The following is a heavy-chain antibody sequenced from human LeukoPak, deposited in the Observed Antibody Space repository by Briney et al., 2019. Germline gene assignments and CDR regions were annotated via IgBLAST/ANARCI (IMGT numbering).Heavy chain of an antibody. CDR3: ARGGYDRSGYYYVLDY. V-gene: IGHV3-48*02. Sequence: GGSLRLSCAASGFTFRRYRMHWVRQAPGKGLEWVSSISSSSSTIYYADSVKGRFTISRDNAKNSLYLQMNSLRDEDTAVYYCARGGYDRSGYYYVLDYWGEGGLVSVSS. CDR1: GFTFRRYR. D-gene: IGHD3-22*01. J-gene: IGHJ4*02. CDR2: ISSSSSTI.